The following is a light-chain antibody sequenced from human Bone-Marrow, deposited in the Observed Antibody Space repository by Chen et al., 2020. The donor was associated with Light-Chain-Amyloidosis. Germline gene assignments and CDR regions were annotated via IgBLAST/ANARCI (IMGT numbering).Light chain of an antibody. CDR3: QVWDRSSDRPV. J-gene: IGLJ3*02. V-gene: IGLV3-21*02. CDR2: DDS. CDR1: KIGSAS. Sequence: SYVLTQLSSVSVAPGQTATIACGGNKIGSASVHWYQQTPGQAPLLVVYDDSDRPPGIPERLSGSNSGNTATLTISRVEAGDEADYYCQVWDRSSDRPVFGGGTKLTVL.